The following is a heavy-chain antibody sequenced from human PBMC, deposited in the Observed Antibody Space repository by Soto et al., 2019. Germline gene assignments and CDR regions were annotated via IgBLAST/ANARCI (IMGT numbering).Heavy chain of an antibody. J-gene: IGHJ3*02. CDR2: INPSGGST. D-gene: IGHD6-19*01. CDR3: ARGLVGSGGPDAFDI. CDR1: GYTFTSYY. Sequence: ASVKDSCKASGYTFTSYYMHWVRQAPGQGLEWMGIINPSGGSTRYAQKFQGRVTMTRDTSTSTVYMELSSLRSEDTAVYYCARGLVGSGGPDAFDIWGQGTMVTVSS. V-gene: IGHV1-46*03.